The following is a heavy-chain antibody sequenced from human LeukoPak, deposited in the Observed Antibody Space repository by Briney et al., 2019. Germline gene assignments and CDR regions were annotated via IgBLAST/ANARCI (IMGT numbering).Heavy chain of an antibody. CDR3: ARGSRDGYKSYAFDI. CDR1: GYTFTSYG. CDR2: IIPIFGTA. Sequence: ASVKVSCKASGYTFTSYGISWVRQAPGQGLEWMGGIIPIFGTANYAQKFQGRVTITADESTSTAYMELSSLRSEDTAVYYCARGSRDGYKSYAFDIWGQGTMVTVSS. V-gene: IGHV1-69*13. D-gene: IGHD5-24*01. J-gene: IGHJ3*02.